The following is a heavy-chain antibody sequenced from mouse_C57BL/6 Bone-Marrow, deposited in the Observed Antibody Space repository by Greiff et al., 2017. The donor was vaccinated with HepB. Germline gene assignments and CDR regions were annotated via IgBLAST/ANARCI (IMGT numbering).Heavy chain of an antibody. Sequence: EVKLMESGPGLVKPSQSLSLTCSVTGYSITSGYYWNWIRQFPGNKLEWMGYISYDGSNNYNPSLKNRISITRDTSKNQFFLKLNSVTTEDTATYYCARGGYYGNYWFAYWGQGTLVTVSA. D-gene: IGHD2-1*01. CDR1: GYSITSGYY. CDR3: ARGGYYGNYWFAY. J-gene: IGHJ3*01. V-gene: IGHV3-6*01. CDR2: ISYDGSN.